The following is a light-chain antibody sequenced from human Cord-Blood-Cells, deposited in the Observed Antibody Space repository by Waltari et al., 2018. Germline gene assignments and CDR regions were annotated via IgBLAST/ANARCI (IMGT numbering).Light chain of an antibody. V-gene: IGLV3-27*01. CDR2: KDS. Sequence: SYELTQPSSVSVSPGQTARITCSGDVLAKKYARWFQQTPGQAPVLVIYKDSERPSGIPERFSGSSSGTTVTLTISGAQVEDEADYYCYSAADNNRVFGGGTKLTVL. J-gene: IGLJ3*02. CDR3: YSAADNNRV. CDR1: VLAKKY.